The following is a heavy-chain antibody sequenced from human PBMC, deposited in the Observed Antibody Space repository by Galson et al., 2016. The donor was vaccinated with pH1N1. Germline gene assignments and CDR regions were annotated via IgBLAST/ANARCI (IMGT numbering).Heavy chain of an antibody. CDR2: INQDGSRK. D-gene: IGHD1-26*01. J-gene: IGHJ4*02. Sequence: SLRLSCAASGFIFSDYWMSWVRQAPGKGLEWVAKINQDGSRKYFVDSMKGRCTISRDNAENSLSLQMNSLRVEDTAFYYCATEDYYTSLYWGQGILVTLSS. CDR1: GFIFSDYW. V-gene: IGHV3-7*01. CDR3: ATEDYYTSLY.